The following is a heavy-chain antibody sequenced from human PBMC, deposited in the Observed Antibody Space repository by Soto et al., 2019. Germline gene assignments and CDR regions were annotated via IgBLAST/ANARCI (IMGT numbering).Heavy chain of an antibody. J-gene: IGHJ6*02. CDR2: INPSGGST. Sequence: GASVKVSCKASGYTFTSYYMHWVRQAPGQGLEWMGIINPSGGSTSYAQKFQGRVTMTRDTSTSTVYMELSSLRSEDTAVYYCARDQERFLEWLLLDYYYYGLAVWGQGTTVTVSS. V-gene: IGHV1-46*01. D-gene: IGHD3-3*01. CDR1: GYTFTSYY. CDR3: ARDQERFLEWLLLDYYYYGLAV.